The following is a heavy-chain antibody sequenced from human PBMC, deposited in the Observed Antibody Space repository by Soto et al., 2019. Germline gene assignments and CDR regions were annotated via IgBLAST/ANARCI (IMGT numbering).Heavy chain of an antibody. D-gene: IGHD5-12*01. Sequence: GSLRVSCVASGFTFGSYTRNWVRQAPGKGLEWVSAIRGFSPYTFYADSVKGRFTISRDNAKNSLYLQMKSLRAEDTAVYYCARDRGYDAHDYYYNAMDVWGQGTMVTVPS. V-gene: IGHV3-21*01. J-gene: IGHJ6*02. CDR2: IRGFSPYT. CDR3: ARDRGYDAHDYYYNAMDV. CDR1: GFTFGSYT.